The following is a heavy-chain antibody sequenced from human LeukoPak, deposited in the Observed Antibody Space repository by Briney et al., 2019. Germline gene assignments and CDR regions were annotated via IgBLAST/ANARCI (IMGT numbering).Heavy chain of an antibody. J-gene: IGHJ4*02. CDR1: GFTFSDYY. V-gene: IGHV3-11*06. Sequence: GGSLRLSCAASGFTFSDYYMSWIRQAPGKGLEWVSYISSSSYTNYADSVKGRFTISRDNAKNSLYLQMNSPRAEDTAVYYCARDQGIAAALDYWGQGTLVTVSS. CDR2: ISSSSYT. D-gene: IGHD6-13*01. CDR3: ARDQGIAAALDY.